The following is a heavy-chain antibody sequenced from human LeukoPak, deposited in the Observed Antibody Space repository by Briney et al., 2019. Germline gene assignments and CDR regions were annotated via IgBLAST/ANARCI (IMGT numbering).Heavy chain of an antibody. Sequence: ASVKVSCKASGYTFTSYDINLVRQATGQGLEWMGWMNPNSGNTGYAQKFQGRVTMTRNTSISTAYMELSSLRSEDTAVYYCARGRYYDFWSGYLNYYYYYMDVWGKGTTVTVSS. CDR1: GYTFTSYD. D-gene: IGHD3-3*01. CDR3: ARGRYYDFWSGYLNYYYYYMDV. CDR2: MNPNSGNT. J-gene: IGHJ6*03. V-gene: IGHV1-8*01.